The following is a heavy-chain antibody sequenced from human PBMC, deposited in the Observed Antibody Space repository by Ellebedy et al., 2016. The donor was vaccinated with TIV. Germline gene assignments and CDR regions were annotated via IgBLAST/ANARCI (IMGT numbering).Heavy chain of an antibody. D-gene: IGHD2-8*02. V-gene: IGHV3-23*01. CDR2: ISKSGSST. Sequence: GESLKISCAASGFSFSGYAMSWVRQAPGKGLEWVSSISKSGSSTYYADSEKGRVTIPRDNSKNTVNLQMNSLRAEDTAVYYCAKLAGVHSWYFDYWGQGTLVTVSS. J-gene: IGHJ4*02. CDR1: GFSFSGYA. CDR3: AKLAGVHSWYFDY.